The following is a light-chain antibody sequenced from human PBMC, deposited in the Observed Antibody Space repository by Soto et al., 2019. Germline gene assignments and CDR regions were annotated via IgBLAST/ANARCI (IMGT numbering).Light chain of an antibody. Sequence: DIQMTQSPSTLSASVGDRVTITCRASQSISSWLAWYQQKPGKAPKLLIYKASSLGSGVPSRFSGSGYGTEFTLTISSLQPDDFATYYCQQYNSYSSFGHGTKVEIK. CDR1: QSISSW. CDR3: QQYNSYSS. V-gene: IGKV1-5*03. J-gene: IGKJ1*01. CDR2: KAS.